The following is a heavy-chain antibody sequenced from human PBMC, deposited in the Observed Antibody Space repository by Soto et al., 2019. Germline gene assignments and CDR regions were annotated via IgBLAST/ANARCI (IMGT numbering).Heavy chain of an antibody. Sequence: SVKVSCKVSGYTLTELSMHWVRQAPGKGLEWMGGFDPEDGETIYAQKFQGRVTMTEDTSTDTAYMELSSLRSEDTAVYYCATVNSYCSSTSCSFDYWGQGTLVTSPQ. V-gene: IGHV1-24*01. CDR2: FDPEDGET. D-gene: IGHD2-2*01. J-gene: IGHJ4*02. CDR1: GYTLTELS. CDR3: ATVNSYCSSTSCSFDY.